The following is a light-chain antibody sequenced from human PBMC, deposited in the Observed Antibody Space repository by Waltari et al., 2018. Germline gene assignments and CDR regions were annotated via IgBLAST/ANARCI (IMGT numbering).Light chain of an antibody. Sequence: DIQMTQSPSSLSASVGDRVTITCRASQSISSYLNWYQQKPGKAPKLLIYGASSLRGGAPSRFSGSRSGTDFTLTISSLQPEDFASYYCQQYNNYWTFGQGTKVEIK. J-gene: IGKJ1*01. CDR1: QSISSY. CDR3: QQYNNYWT. CDR2: GAS. V-gene: IGKV1-39*01.